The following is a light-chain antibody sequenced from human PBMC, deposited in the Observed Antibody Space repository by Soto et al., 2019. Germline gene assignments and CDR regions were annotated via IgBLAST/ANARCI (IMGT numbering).Light chain of an antibody. Sequence: EIVLTQSPATLSLSPGERATLSCRASQSVSSYLAWYQQKPGQAPRLLLYDASNRATGIPARFSGSGSGTDFTLTISSLEPEDFAVDDCQQRSNWPPTFGQGTKLEIK. V-gene: IGKV3-11*01. CDR2: DAS. CDR1: QSVSSY. J-gene: IGKJ2*01. CDR3: QQRSNWPPT.